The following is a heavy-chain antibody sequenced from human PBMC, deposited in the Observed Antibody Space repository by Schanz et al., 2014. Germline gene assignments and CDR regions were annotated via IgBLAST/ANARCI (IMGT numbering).Heavy chain of an antibody. D-gene: IGHD5-18*01. CDR2: IFHSGTT. J-gene: IGHJ5*02. Sequence: QVQLQESGPGLVKPSGTLSLTCVVSGGSISSGVWWTWARQSPGKGLEWIGEIFHSGTTNYNPSHESRVTIAVAKSKNQFSLILSSMTAADTAVYYCARRSVSPSGNSYGYVVAWFDPWGQGTLVTVSS. V-gene: IGHV4-4*02. CDR1: GGSISSGVW. CDR3: ARRSVSPSGNSYGYVVAWFDP.